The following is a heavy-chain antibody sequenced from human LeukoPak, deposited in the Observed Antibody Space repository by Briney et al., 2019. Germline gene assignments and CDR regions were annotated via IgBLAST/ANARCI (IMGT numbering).Heavy chain of an antibody. J-gene: IGHJ3*02. CDR2: INHSGST. V-gene: IGHV4-34*01. D-gene: IGHD4-17*01. Sequence: SETLSLSCAVYVGSFSDHYWNWIRQPPRKGPEWIGEINHSGSTKYNPSLKSRVTISVDTSKNQFSLKVTSVTAADTAVYYCAREGSAGDSEPTGAFDIWGQGTMVTVPS. CDR1: VGSFSDHY. CDR3: AREGSAGDSEPTGAFDI.